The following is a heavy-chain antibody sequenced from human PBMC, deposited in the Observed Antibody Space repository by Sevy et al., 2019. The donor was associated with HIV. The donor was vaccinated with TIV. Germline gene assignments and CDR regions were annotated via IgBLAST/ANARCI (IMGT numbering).Heavy chain of an antibody. D-gene: IGHD1-1*01. Sequence: ASVKVSCKTSGSTFSDDYIHWVRQGPGERLEWMGWINSAGTNYAETFQGRVTMTRDASITTAYMELNSLRSDDTATYYCATSANLDTSWFDPWGQGVVVTVSS. CDR1: GSTFSDDY. J-gene: IGHJ5*02. CDR3: ATSANLDTSWFDP. CDR2: INSAGT. V-gene: IGHV1-2*02.